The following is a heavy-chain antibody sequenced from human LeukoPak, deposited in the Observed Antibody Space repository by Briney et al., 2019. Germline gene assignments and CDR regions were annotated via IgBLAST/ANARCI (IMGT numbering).Heavy chain of an antibody. D-gene: IGHD6-19*01. J-gene: IGHJ4*02. CDR2: TSHDGSNK. V-gene: IGHV3-30*18. CDR3: AKELSSGSRRAY. CDR1: GFTFGNYG. Sequence: GRSLRLSCAASGFTFGNYGMRWVRHAPGKGLEWVAVTSHDGSNKYYTDSVKGRFTISRDNSKNTRYLQMNSLRAEDTGAYYCAKELSSGSRRAYWGQGTLVTVSS.